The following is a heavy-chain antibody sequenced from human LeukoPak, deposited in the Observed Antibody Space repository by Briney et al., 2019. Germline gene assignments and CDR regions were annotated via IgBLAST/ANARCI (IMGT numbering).Heavy chain of an antibody. D-gene: IGHD3-16*01. CDR2: ISGSGVTT. CDR3: AKGLWGAYYYGMDV. CDR1: GFTFSNYA. V-gene: IGHV3-23*01. J-gene: IGHJ6*02. Sequence: PGRSLRLFYAPSGFTFSNYAMSWVRQAPGKGLEWVSVISGSGVTTDYADSVMGRSTISRDNSRNALYLQQDSLRAEDTAIYFCAKGLWGAYYYGMDVWGQGTTVTVSS.